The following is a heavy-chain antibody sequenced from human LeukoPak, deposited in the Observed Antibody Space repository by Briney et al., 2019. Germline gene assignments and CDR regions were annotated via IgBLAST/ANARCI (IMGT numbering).Heavy chain of an antibody. CDR2: IYYSGST. V-gene: IGHV4-59*01. D-gene: IGHD3-9*01. J-gene: IGHJ5*02. CDR3: ARDLRYYDILTGFSVVGWFDP. CDR1: GGSFSGYY. Sequence: SETLSLTCAVYGGSFSGYYWSWIRQPPGKGLEWIGYIYYSGSTNYNPSLKSRVTISVDTSKNQFSLKLSSVTAADTAVYYCARDLRYYDILTGFSVVGWFDPWGQGTLVTVSS.